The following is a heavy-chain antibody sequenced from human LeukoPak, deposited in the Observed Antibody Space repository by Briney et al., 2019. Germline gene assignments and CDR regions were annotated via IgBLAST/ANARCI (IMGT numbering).Heavy chain of an antibody. CDR3: AGSGWETHFDH. D-gene: IGHD6-19*01. Sequence: GGSLRLSCAASGFTFSSYGMHWVRQVPGKGLVWVSRINSDGSITNYADSVKGRFTISRDNAKNTLYLQMNSLRAEDTAVYFCAGSGWETHFDHWGQGTLVTVSS. CDR2: INSDGSIT. J-gene: IGHJ4*02. CDR1: GFTFSSYG. V-gene: IGHV3-74*01.